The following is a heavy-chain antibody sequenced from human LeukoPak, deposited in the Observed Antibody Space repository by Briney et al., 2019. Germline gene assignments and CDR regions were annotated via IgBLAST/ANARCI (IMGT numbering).Heavy chain of an antibody. Sequence: GGSLRLSCAASGFIFSSYSMKWVRQAPGKGLEWVANIKQDGSEKYYVDSVKGRFTISRDNAKNSLYLQMNSLRAEDTAVYYCAELGITMIGGVWGKGTTVTISS. D-gene: IGHD3-10*02. CDR2: IKQDGSEK. V-gene: IGHV3-7*01. CDR1: GFIFSSYS. J-gene: IGHJ6*04. CDR3: AELGITMIGGV.